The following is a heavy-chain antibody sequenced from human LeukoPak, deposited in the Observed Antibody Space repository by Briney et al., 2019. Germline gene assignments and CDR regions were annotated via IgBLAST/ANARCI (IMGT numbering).Heavy chain of an antibody. D-gene: IGHD6-25*01. Sequence: GGSLRLSCAASGSTLSGAWMHWVRAAPGRGLVWVSRINPDGTDTRYADSVKGRFTISRDNAKNSLYLNMNSLRDEDTAVYYCARCSSSGAEAFDMWGHGTMVIVSS. J-gene: IGHJ3*02. CDR3: ARCSSSGAEAFDM. CDR1: GSTLSGAW. CDR2: INPDGTDT. V-gene: IGHV3-74*01.